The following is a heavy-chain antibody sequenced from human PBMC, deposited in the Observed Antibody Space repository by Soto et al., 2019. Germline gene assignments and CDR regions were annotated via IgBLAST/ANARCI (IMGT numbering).Heavy chain of an antibody. J-gene: IGHJ4*02. CDR3: ARIRSSSGYFDY. CDR1: GFSLSTSGMC. D-gene: IGHD6-6*01. V-gene: IGHV2-70*11. Sequence: GSGPTLVNPTQTLTLTCTFSGFSLSTSGMCVSWIRQPPGKALEWLARIDWDDDKYYSTSLKTRLTVSKDTSKNQVVLTMTNMDPVDTATYYCARIRSSSGYFDYWGQGTLVTVS. CDR2: IDWDDDK.